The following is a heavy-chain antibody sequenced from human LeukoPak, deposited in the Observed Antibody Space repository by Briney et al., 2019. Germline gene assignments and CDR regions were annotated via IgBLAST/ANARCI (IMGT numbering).Heavy chain of an antibody. Sequence: SETLSLTCTVSGGSISSSSSYWGWIRQPPGKGLEWIGSIYYSGSTYYNPSLKSRVTISVDTSKNQFSLKLSSVTAADTAVYYCARSIVVVPAAISWFDPWGQGTLVTVSS. J-gene: IGHJ5*02. CDR2: IYYSGST. CDR3: ARSIVVVPAAISWFDP. D-gene: IGHD2-2*01. V-gene: IGHV4-39*01. CDR1: GGSISSSSSY.